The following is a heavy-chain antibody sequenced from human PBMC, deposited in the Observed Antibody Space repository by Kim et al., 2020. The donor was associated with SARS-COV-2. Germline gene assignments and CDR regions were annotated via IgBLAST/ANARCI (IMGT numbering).Heavy chain of an antibody. D-gene: IGHD3-22*01. J-gene: IGHJ6*01. CDR2: INPNSGGT. CDR1: GYTFTGYY. CDR3: ARAQSSGGYYWDYYYYGMDV. V-gene: IGHV1-2*02. Sequence: ASVKVSCKASGYTFTGYYMHWVRQAPGQGLEWMGWINPNSGGTNYAQKFQGRVTMTRDTSISTAYMELSRLRSDDTAVYYCARAQSSGGYYWDYYYYGMDVWGQGTTVTVSS.